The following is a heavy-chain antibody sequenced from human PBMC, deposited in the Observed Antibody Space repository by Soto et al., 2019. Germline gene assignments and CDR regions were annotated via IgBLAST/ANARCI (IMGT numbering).Heavy chain of an antibody. V-gene: IGHV1-69*12. CDR1: GGTFSSYA. CDR3: ARMRNYYDSSGWD. D-gene: IGHD3-22*01. Sequence: QVQLVQSGAEVKKPGSSVKVSCKASGGTFSSYAISWVRQAPGQGLEWMGGIIPIFGTANYAQKFQGRVTITADESTSTAYRCLSSLRCEDTAVYYCARMRNYYDSSGWDWGQGTLVTVSS. J-gene: IGHJ4*02. CDR2: IIPIFGTA.